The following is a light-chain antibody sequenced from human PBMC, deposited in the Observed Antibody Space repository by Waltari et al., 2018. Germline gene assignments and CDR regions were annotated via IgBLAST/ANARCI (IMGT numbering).Light chain of an antibody. J-gene: IGLJ2*01. CDR1: TSNIGSNI. V-gene: IGLV1-44*01. CDR2: GKN. CDR3: ATWDGSLNGVV. Sequence: QSVVTQPPAASGTPGQRVTISCSGSTSNIGSNIVTWYQQVPGTGPKLLIHGKNQRPSGVPDRFPASKSGTSASLAINGLQSEDEADYYCATWDGSLNGVVFGGGTKLTVL.